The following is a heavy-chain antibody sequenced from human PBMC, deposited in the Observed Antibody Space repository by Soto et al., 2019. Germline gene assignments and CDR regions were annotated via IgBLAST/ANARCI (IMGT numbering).Heavy chain of an antibody. CDR2: IRSKANSYAT. CDR3: TRRMGGYDQLRYYYYGMDV. V-gene: IGHV3-73*01. D-gene: IGHD5-12*01. J-gene: IGHJ6*02. CDR1: DFTFSGSA. Sequence: GGSLRLSCAASDFTFSGSAMDWVRQASGKGLEWVGRIRSKANSYATAYAASVKGRFTISRDDSKNTSYLQMNSLKTEDTAVYYCTRRMGGYDQLRYYYYGMDVWGQGTTVTVSS.